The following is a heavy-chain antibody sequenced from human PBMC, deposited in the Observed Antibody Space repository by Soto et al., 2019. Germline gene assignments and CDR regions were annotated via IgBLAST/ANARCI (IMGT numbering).Heavy chain of an antibody. CDR3: AREKPPDAGSYYDY. CDR1: GYTFTAYS. V-gene: IGHV1-3*01. CDR2: IVAGKGNT. Sequence: QVHLVQSGAEVKKPGASVKVSCKASGYTFTAYSIHWVRQATGQRLEWMGWIVAGKGNTDYSQKFQGRVTITRDTSASTAYMDLTNLRSEDAAVYYCAREKPPDAGSYYDYWGRGALVTVSS. J-gene: IGHJ4*02. D-gene: IGHD3-10*01.